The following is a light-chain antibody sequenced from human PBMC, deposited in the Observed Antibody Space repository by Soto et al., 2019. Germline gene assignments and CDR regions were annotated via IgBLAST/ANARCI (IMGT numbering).Light chain of an antibody. CDR3: QQYASSPWT. CDR1: ETVRTGS. Sequence: EIVLTHSPATLSFSPGEKATLSCRASETVRTGSLAWYQQKPGQAPRLLIFGASVRATDIPDRFSGSGSGTDFTLTITRLAPEDFAVYHCQQYASSPWTFGQGNKREIK. J-gene: IGKJ1*01. CDR2: GAS. V-gene: IGKV3-20*01.